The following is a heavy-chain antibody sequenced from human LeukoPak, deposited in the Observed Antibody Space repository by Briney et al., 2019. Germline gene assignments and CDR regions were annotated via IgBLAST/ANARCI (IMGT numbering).Heavy chain of an antibody. CDR2: IWYDGSNK. CDR3: ARERGYSQKHFDY. CDR1: GFTFSSYG. D-gene: IGHD5-18*01. Sequence: GRSLRLSCAASGFTFSSYGMHWVRQAPGKGLEWVAVIWYDGSNKYYADSVKGRFTISRDNSKNTLYLQMNSLRAEDTAVYYCARERGYSQKHFDYWGQGTLVTDS. V-gene: IGHV3-33*01. J-gene: IGHJ4*02.